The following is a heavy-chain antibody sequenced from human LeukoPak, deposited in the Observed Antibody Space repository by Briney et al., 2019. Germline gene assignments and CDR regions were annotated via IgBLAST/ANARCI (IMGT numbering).Heavy chain of an antibody. CDR3: ARLEEEGPSNV. Sequence: SETLSLTCAVYGGSFIGFHWNWIRQPPGKGLEWIGSIYYSGSTYYNPSLKCRVTISVDTSKNQFSLKLSSVTAADTAVYYCARLEEEGPSNVWGKGTTVTISS. CDR2: IYYSGST. J-gene: IGHJ6*04. V-gene: IGHV4-34*01. CDR1: GGSFIGFH.